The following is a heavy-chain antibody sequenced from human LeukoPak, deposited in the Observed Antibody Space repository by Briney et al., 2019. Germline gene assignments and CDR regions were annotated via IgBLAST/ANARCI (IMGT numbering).Heavy chain of an antibody. CDR1: GFTFSSSA. CDR3: ARDSNGFDY. J-gene: IGHJ4*02. CDR2: FGGSDNNT. D-gene: IGHD1-1*01. V-gene: IGHV3-23*01. Sequence: GGSLRLSCVASGFTFSSSAMSWVRQAPGKGPQWVSSFGGSDNNTYYADSVKGRFTISRDNSKNTLYLQMNSLRAEDTAVYYCARDSNGFDYWGQGTLVTVSS.